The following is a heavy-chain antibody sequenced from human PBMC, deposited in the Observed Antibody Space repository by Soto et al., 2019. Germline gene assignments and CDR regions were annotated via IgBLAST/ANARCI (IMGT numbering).Heavy chain of an antibody. J-gene: IGHJ6*02. CDR1: GGTFSSYA. V-gene: IGHV1-69*01. CDR3: ARSPPLVVTAIRQGMPPYYYYGMDV. Sequence: QVQLVQSGAEVKKPGSSVKVSCKASGGTFSSYAISWVRQAPGQGLEWMGGIIPIFGTANYAQKFQGRVTITADESTSTAYMELSSLRSEDTAVYYCARSPPLVVTAIRQGMPPYYYYGMDVWGQGTTVTVSS. CDR2: IIPIFGTA. D-gene: IGHD2-21*02.